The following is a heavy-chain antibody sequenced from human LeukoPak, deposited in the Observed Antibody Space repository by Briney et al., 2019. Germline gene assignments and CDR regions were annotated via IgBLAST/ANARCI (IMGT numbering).Heavy chain of an antibody. CDR3: ATHFDYVPFDP. J-gene: IGHJ5*02. D-gene: IGHD4-17*01. Sequence: ASVKVSCKASGYTFTSNYIHWVRQAPGQGLEWMGMIYPRDGSTSYAQKFQGRVTVTRDTSTSTAYMELSSLRSEDTAVYYCATHFDYVPFDPWGQGTLVTVSS. CDR2: IYPRDGST. CDR1: GYTFTSNY. V-gene: IGHV1-46*01.